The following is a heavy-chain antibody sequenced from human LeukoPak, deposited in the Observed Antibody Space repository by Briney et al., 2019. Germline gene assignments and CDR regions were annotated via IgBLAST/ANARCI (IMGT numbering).Heavy chain of an antibody. Sequence: GGSLRLSCAASGFTFSSYSMNWVRQAPGKGLEWVSYISSSSSTIYYADPVKGRFTISRDNAKNSLYLQMNSLRDEDTAVYYCARDFVVVVAATLNAFDIWGQGTMVTVSS. D-gene: IGHD2-15*01. V-gene: IGHV3-48*02. CDR1: GFTFSSYS. J-gene: IGHJ3*02. CDR2: ISSSSSTI. CDR3: ARDFVVVVAATLNAFDI.